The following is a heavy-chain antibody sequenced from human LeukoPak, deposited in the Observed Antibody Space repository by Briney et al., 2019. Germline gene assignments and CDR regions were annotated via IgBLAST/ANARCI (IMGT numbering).Heavy chain of an antibody. D-gene: IGHD3-10*01. CDR1: GGSISSGGYY. CDR2: IYDSQST. V-gene: IGHV4-30-2*01. Sequence: SETLFLTCTVSGGSISSGGYYWSWIRQPPGKGLEWIGYIYDSQSTNYNPSLKSRVSMSVDRANNQLSLRLTSVTAADTAVYFCARGELTFHYWGQGTLVTVSS. J-gene: IGHJ4*01. CDR3: ARGELTFHY.